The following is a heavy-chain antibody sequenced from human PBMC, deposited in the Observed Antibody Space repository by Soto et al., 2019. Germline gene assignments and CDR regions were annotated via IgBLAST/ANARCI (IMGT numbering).Heavy chain of an antibody. J-gene: IGHJ6*02. CDR3: ARIVVIPAAPDYYNYYGVDV. CDR1: GDSIISSNYY. Sequence: LSDTWTVAGDSIISSNYYWAWIRQSPGKGLEWIGNMYYSGSTYYNLSLKSRVTMSVDTSKNQFSLKISSVTAADTSVYYCARIVVIPAAPDYYNYYGVDVWGQGTTVTVSS. CDR2: MYYSGST. V-gene: IGHV4-39*01. D-gene: IGHD2-2*01.